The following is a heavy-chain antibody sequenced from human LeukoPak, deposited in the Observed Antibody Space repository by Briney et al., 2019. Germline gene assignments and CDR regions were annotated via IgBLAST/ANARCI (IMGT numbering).Heavy chain of an antibody. CDR2: IGNNGGGI. V-gene: IGHV3-23*01. Sequence: GGSLRLSCAASGFTFSTYTMYWVRHPPGKRLEWVSIIGNNGGGIHYADSVKGRFTISRDNFKNALYLQMNSLRAEDTAVYYCARDNGYGGHFDYWGQGTLVTVSS. CDR1: GFTFSTYT. J-gene: IGHJ4*02. D-gene: IGHD4-23*01. CDR3: ARDNGYGGHFDY.